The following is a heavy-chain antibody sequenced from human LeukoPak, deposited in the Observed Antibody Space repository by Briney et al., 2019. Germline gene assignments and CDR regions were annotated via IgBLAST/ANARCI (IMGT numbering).Heavy chain of an antibody. CDR2: ISSSSSYI. Sequence: KPGGSLRLSCAASGFTFSSYSMNWVRQAPGKGLEWVSSISSSSSYIYYADSVKGRFTISRDNAKNSLYLQMNSLRAEDTAVYYCARDHVSVATIYDAFDIWGQGTMVTVSS. CDR1: GFTFSSYS. V-gene: IGHV3-21*01. D-gene: IGHD5-12*01. J-gene: IGHJ3*02. CDR3: ARDHVSVATIYDAFDI.